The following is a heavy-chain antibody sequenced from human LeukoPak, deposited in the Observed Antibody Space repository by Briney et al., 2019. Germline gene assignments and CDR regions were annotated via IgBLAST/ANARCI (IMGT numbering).Heavy chain of an antibody. CDR3: VRESLAFDS. CDR1: GFTFRTYE. Sequence: GGSLRLSCAASGFTFRTYEMNWVRQAPGKGLEWLSYISVSGDDLYYADSVRGRFTISRDNGKNSLYLQMHSLRAEDTAVYYCVRESLAFDSWGQGTLVTVSS. V-gene: IGHV3-48*03. J-gene: IGHJ4*02. D-gene: IGHD1-1*01. CDR2: ISVSGDDL.